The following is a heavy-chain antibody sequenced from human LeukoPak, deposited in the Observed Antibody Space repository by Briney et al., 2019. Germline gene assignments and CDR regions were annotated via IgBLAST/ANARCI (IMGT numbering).Heavy chain of an antibody. D-gene: IGHD3-9*01. V-gene: IGHV1-2*02. Sequence: GASVKVSSKASGYTFTGYYMHWVREAPGQGREWMGWIKPNSGGTNYAQKFPGRVPMTRDTSISTAYLELSRLRSADTAVYYCARGYYDILTGYYNPFDDWGQGTLVTVSS. CDR1: GYTFTGYY. J-gene: IGHJ4*02. CDR3: ARGYYDILTGYYNPFDD. CDR2: IKPNSGGT.